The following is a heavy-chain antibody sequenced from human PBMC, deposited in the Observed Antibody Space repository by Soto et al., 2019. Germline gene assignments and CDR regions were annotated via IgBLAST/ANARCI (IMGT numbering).Heavy chain of an antibody. J-gene: IGHJ2*01. Sequence: QVQLQESGPGLVKPSETLSLTCTVSGASISGYCWNWIRQPPGEGLEWIGYIYYSGNTNYNSFLKSRVTMSVDTSKNQFSLNLTSVTPAGTAVYYCARMITATGTEYFDLWGRGALVTVSS. CDR2: IYYSGNT. V-gene: IGHV4-59*13. D-gene: IGHD6-13*01. CDR1: GASISGYC. CDR3: ARMITATGTEYFDL.